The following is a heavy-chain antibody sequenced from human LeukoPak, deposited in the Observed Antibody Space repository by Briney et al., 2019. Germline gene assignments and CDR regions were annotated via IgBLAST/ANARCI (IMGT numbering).Heavy chain of an antibody. V-gene: IGHV3-66*01. D-gene: IGHD2-2*01. CDR2: IYSGGST. CDR1: GFTVSSNY. J-gene: IGHJ3*02. CDR3: ARGWRYCSSTSCYAFDI. Sequence: GGSLRLSCAASGFTVSSNYMSWVRQAPGKGLEWVSVIYSGGSTYYADFVKGRFTISRDNSKNTLYLQMNSLRAEDTAVYYCARGWRYCSSTSCYAFDIWGQGTMVTVSS.